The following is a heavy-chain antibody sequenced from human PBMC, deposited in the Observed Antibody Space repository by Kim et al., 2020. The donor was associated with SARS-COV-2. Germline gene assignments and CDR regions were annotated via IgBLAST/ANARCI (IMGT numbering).Heavy chain of an antibody. D-gene: IGHD3-16*02. Sequence: GGSLRLSCTPSGFTFGDYAMSWVRQAPGKGLEWVGFIRSNAYGRTTEYAASVKGRFTISRDDSKSIAYLQMNSLKTEDTAVYYCTDMITFGGVIVIPFDYWGQGTLVTVSS. CDR2: IRSNAYGRTT. CDR1: GFTFGDYA. J-gene: IGHJ4*02. CDR3: TDMITFGGVIVIPFDY. V-gene: IGHV3-49*04.